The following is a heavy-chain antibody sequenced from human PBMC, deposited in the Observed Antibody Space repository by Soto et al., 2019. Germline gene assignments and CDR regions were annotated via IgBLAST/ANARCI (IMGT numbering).Heavy chain of an antibody. Sequence: SETLSLTCTVSGGSISSGGYYWSWIRQHPGKGLEWIGYIYYSGSTYYNPSLKSRVTISVDTSKNQFSLKLSSVTAADTAVYYCATQLLGTYYYYGMDVWGQGTTVTVSS. CDR3: ATQLLGTYYYYGMDV. D-gene: IGHD2-2*01. CDR2: IYYSGST. J-gene: IGHJ6*02. CDR1: GGSISSGGYY. V-gene: IGHV4-31*03.